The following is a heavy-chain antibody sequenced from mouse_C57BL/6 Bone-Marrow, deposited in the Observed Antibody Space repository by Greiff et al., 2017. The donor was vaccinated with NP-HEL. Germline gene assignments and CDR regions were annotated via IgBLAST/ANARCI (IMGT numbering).Heavy chain of an antibody. CDR2: FYPGSGSI. Sequence: VQLQQSGAELVKPGASVKLSCKASGYTFTEYTIHWVKQRSGQGLEWIGWFYPGSGSIKYNEKFKDKATLTADKSSSTVYMELSRLTSEDSAVYFCARHEDGIYYDYDKGMDYWGQGTSVTVSS. CDR1: GYTFTEYT. V-gene: IGHV1-62-2*01. D-gene: IGHD2-4*01. CDR3: ARHEDGIYYDYDKGMDY. J-gene: IGHJ4*01.